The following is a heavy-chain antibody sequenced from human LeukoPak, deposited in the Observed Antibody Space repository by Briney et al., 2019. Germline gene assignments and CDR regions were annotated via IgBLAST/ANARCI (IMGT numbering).Heavy chain of an antibody. CDR2: IYYSGST. V-gene: IGHV4-59*01. J-gene: IGHJ4*02. CDR1: GGSISSYY. D-gene: IGHD4-17*01. CDR3: ARDKFTYGY. Sequence: PSETLSLTCTVSGGSISSYYWSRIRQPPGKGLEWIGYIYYSGSTNYNPSLKSRVTISVDTSKNQFSLKLSSVTAADTAVYYCARDKFTYGYWGQGTLVTVSS.